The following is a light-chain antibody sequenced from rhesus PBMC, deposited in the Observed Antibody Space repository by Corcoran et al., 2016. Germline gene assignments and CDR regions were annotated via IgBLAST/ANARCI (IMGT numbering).Light chain of an antibody. CDR2: KVS. CDR1: QSLLHSNGYTY. V-gene: IGKV2-58*03. CDR3: MQGTHWPVT. Sequence: DVVMTQSPLSLSVTPGQSASISCRSSQSLLHSNGYTYLSWFQQQPGQPSRRLIYKVSYRDSGVPDRLSGTGAGTDFTLKISRVEAEDVGLYFCMQGTHWPVTFGGGTKVEIK. J-gene: IGKJ4*01.